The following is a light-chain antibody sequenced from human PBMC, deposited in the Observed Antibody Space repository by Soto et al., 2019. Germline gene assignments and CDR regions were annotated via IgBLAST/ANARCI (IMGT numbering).Light chain of an antibody. CDR2: SNN. CDR3: AAWDDSLNGVV. V-gene: IGLV1-44*01. J-gene: IGLJ2*01. CDR1: SSNIGSKT. Sequence: QSVLSQPPSASGTHGQRVTMSCSGSSSNIGSKTVNWYQQLPGTAPKLLIYSNNQRPSGVPDRFSGSKSGTSASLAISGLQSEDEADYYCAAWDDSLNGVVFGGGTKLTVL.